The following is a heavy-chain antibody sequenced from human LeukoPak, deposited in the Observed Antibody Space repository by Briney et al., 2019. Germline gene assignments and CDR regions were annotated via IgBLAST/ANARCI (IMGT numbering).Heavy chain of an antibody. J-gene: IGHJ4*02. CDR3: ASGAYYDSSGYIPLFDY. CDR1: GGSFSGYY. CDR2: INHSGST. Sequence: PSETLSLTCAVYGGSFSGYYWSWIRQPPGKGLEWIGEINHSGSTNYNPSLKSRVTISVDTSKTQFSLKLSSVTAADTAVYYCASGAYYDSSGYIPLFDYWGQGTLVTVSS. D-gene: IGHD3-22*01. V-gene: IGHV4-34*01.